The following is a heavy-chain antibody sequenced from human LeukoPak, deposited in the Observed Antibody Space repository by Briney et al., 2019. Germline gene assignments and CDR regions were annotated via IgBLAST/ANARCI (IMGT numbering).Heavy chain of an antibody. Sequence: SETLSLTCTVSGGSISSYYWSWIRQPAGKGLEWIGRIYTSGSTNYNPSLKSRVTMSVDTSKNQFSLKLSSVTAADTAVYYCARGRVGGTGTGYYYYMDVWGKGTTVTVSS. J-gene: IGHJ6*03. CDR2: IYTSGST. D-gene: IGHD1-1*01. CDR3: ARGRVGGTGTGYYYYMDV. V-gene: IGHV4-4*07. CDR1: GGSISSYY.